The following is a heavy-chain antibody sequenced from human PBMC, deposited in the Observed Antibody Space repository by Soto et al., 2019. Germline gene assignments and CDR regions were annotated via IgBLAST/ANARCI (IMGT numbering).Heavy chain of an antibody. Sequence: SETLSLTCAVYGGSFSGYYWSWIRQPPGKGLEWIGEINHSGSTNYNPSLKSRVTISVDTSKNQFSLKLSSVTAADTAVYYCARVYRRGLGYSYGWRYFDYWGQGTLVTVSS. D-gene: IGHD5-18*01. CDR3: ARVYRRGLGYSYGWRYFDY. J-gene: IGHJ4*02. CDR1: GGSFSGYY. V-gene: IGHV4-34*01. CDR2: INHSGST.